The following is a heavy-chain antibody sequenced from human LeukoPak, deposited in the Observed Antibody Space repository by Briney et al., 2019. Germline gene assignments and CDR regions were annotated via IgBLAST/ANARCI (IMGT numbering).Heavy chain of an antibody. J-gene: IGHJ4*02. D-gene: IGHD5-24*01. Sequence: PGGSLRLSCAASGFTFSTYWMHWVRQAPGKGLVWVSRINNDGSSTGYADSVKGRFTISRDNSNNMLSLQMNSLKAEDTAVYYCAKGRMMATIMISFDYWGRGTLVTVSS. CDR2: INNDGSST. CDR3: AKGRMMATIMISFDY. V-gene: IGHV3-74*01. CDR1: GFTFSTYW.